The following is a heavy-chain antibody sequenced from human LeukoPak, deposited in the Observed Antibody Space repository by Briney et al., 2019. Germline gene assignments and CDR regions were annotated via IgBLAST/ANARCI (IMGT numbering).Heavy chain of an antibody. CDR3: AVSFYGDYVGY. CDR1: GYTFTSYY. V-gene: IGHV1-46*01. D-gene: IGHD4-17*01. CDR2: INPSGGST. J-gene: IGHJ4*02. Sequence: ASVEVSCKASGYTFTSYYMHWVRQAPGQGLEWMGIINPSGGSTSYAQKFQGRVTMTRDTSTSTVYMELSSLRSEDTAVYYCAVSFYGDYVGYWGQGTLVTVSS.